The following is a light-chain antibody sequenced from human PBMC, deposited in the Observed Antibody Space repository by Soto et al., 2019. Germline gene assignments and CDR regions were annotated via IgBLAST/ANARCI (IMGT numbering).Light chain of an antibody. J-gene: IGLJ2*01. CDR1: SSNIGAGYD. CDR2: GDS. CDR3: QSSDSRLSGVV. Sequence: QSVLTQPPSVSGAPGQRVTISCTGSSSNIGAGYDVNWYQQLPGTAPKLLIFGDSNRPSGVPDRFSGSKSGTSASLAITGLQAADEADYYCQSSDSRLSGVVFGGGTKVTVL. V-gene: IGLV1-40*01.